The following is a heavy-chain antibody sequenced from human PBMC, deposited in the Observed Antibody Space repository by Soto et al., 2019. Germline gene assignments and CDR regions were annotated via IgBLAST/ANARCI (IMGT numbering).Heavy chain of an antibody. V-gene: IGHV4-34*01. CDR3: ARGNGIAALPRRNWFDP. CDR2: INHSGST. CDR1: GGSFSGYY. D-gene: IGHD6-6*01. J-gene: IGHJ5*02. Sequence: PSETLSLTCAVYGGSFSGYYWSWIRQPPGKGLGWIGEINHSGSTNYNPSLKSRVTISVDTSKNQFSLKLSSVTAADTAVYYCARGNGIAALPRRNWFDPWGQGTLVTVSS.